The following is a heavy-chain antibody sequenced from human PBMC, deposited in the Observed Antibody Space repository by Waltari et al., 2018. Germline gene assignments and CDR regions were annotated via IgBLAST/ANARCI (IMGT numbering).Heavy chain of an antibody. CDR1: GGNFSSYA. CDR3: ARDGYCSGGSCYLGDY. V-gene: IGHV1-69*08. D-gene: IGHD2-15*01. Sequence: QVQLVQSGAEVKKPGSSVKVSCKASGGNFSSYAISWVRQAPGQGLEWMGRIIPIFGTANYAQKFQGRVTITADKSTSTAYMELSSLRSEDTAVYYCARDGYCSGGSCYLGDYWGQGTLVTVSS. J-gene: IGHJ4*02. CDR2: IIPIFGTA.